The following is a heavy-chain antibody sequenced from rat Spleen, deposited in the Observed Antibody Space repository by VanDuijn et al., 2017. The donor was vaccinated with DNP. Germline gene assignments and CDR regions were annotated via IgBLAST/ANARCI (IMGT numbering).Heavy chain of an antibody. CDR1: GFSLTNYH. J-gene: IGHJ2*01. CDR3: ASLRTHFFEY. CDR2: MWSEGGT. V-gene: IGHV2-32*01. Sequence: QVQLKESGPGLVQPSQTLSLTCTVSGFSLTNYHVDWVRQPPGKGLEWMGIMWSEGGTSSNSALKSRLSISRDTSKSQVFLKMSRLQSEDTATYYCASLRTHFFEYWGQGVMVTVSS.